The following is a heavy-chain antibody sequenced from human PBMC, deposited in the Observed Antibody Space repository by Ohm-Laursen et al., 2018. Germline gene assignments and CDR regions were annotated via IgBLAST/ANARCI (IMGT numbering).Heavy chain of an antibody. CDR3: ARGGWRMFDY. D-gene: IGHD6-19*01. CDR1: GFTFTSYY. V-gene: IGHV3-7*01. J-gene: IGHJ4*02. CDR2: IKEDGSKK. Sequence: SLRLSCTASGFTFTSYYMSWVRQAPGKGLEWVASIKEDGSKKYYVDSVKGRFTVSRDNAKNSLYLQMNSLRAADTAVYYCARGGWRMFDYWGQGTQVTVSS.